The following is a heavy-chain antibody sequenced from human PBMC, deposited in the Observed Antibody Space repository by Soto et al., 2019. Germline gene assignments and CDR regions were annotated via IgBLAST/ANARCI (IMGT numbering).Heavy chain of an antibody. D-gene: IGHD1-26*01. J-gene: IGHJ4*02. CDR2: ISSSSTI. CDR3: ARGWLLPSEGYFDY. CDR1: GFTFSSYS. Sequence: TGGSMRLSCAAAGFTFSSYSMNWVRQAPGKGLEWVSYISSSSTIYYADSVKGRFTISRDNAKNLLYLQMNSLRAEDTAVYYCARGWLLPSEGYFDYWGQGTLVTVSS. V-gene: IGHV3-48*01.